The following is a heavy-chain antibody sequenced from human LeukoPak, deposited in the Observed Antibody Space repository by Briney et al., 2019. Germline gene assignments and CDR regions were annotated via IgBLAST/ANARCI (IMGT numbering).Heavy chain of an antibody. CDR1: GDSISSDDYL. CDR2: ISYSGGT. CDR3: ARQRGYHYDSTTNRFSDL. V-gene: IGHV4-30-4*01. Sequence: SQTLSLTCTVSGDSISSDDYLWSWLRQPPGKGMEWVGYISYSGGTYSNPSLKSRVTVSLGTSNNQFSLKVTSVTAADTAVYYCARQRGYHYDSTTNRFSDLWGQGTRVTVSS. J-gene: IGHJ5*02. D-gene: IGHD3-22*01.